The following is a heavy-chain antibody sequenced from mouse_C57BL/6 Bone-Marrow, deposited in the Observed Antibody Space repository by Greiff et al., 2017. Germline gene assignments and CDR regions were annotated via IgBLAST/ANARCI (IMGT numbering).Heavy chain of an antibody. CDR2: IDPSDSYT. J-gene: IGHJ2*01. D-gene: IGHD4-1*01. CDR3: ARESNWDYFDY. V-gene: IGHV1-69*01. Sequence: QVQLQQPGAELVMPGASVKLSCKASGYTFTSYWMHWVKQRPGQGLAWIGEIDPSDSYTNYNQKFKGKSSLTVDKSSSTAYMQLGSLTSEDSAVYYCARESNWDYFDYWGQGTTLTVSS. CDR1: GYTFTSYW.